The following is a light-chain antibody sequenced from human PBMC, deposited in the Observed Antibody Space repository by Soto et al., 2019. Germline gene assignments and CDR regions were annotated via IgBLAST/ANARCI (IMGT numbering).Light chain of an antibody. CDR2: GES. J-gene: IGKJ4*01. CDR3: QKYGSSPLT. V-gene: IGKV3-20*01. CDR1: QSVSSSY. Sequence: ELVLTQSPGTLSLSPGESATLSCRVSQSVSSSYLAWYQQKTGQAPRILIYGESSRATGIPDRLSGSGSGTDLNLTISRLEPEDFAVYYCQKYGSSPLTFGGGTKVDIK.